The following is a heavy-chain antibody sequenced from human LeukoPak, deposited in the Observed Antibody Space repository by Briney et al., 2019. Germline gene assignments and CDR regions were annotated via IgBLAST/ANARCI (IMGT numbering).Heavy chain of an antibody. Sequence: ARSLRLSCAASGFTFDDYARHWVRQAPGKGLEWVGGISWNSGSIAYADSMRGRFITVKDNVNNSPFLVLNCPGPDATALYYCAKDSSSGGHYLDYWGQGPLLTVSS. CDR1: GFTFDDYA. J-gene: IGHJ4*02. CDR3: AKDSSSGGHYLDY. V-gene: IGHV3-9*01. D-gene: IGHD6-6*01. CDR2: ISWNSGSI.